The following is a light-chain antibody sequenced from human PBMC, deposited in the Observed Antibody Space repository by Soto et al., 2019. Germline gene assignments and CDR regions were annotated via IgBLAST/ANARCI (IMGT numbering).Light chain of an antibody. J-gene: IGKJ2*01. Sequence: AIQLTQSPSSLSASVGDRVTITCRASQGISSALAWYQQKPGKPPKLLIYDASNLESGVPSRFSCSGSGTDFTLTISSLQPEDFATYSCQQFNNYPHAFGQGTKLEVK. CDR2: DAS. CDR1: QGISSA. V-gene: IGKV1D-13*01. CDR3: QQFNNYPHA.